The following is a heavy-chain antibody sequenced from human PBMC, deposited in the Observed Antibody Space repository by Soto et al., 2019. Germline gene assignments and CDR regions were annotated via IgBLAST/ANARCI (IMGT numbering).Heavy chain of an antibody. D-gene: IGHD2-15*01. J-gene: IGHJ4*02. CDR1: GYTFTSSG. CDR3: AREHNYIVEMATIKQGGFDY. V-gene: IGHV1-18*01. Sequence: QVQLVQSGAEVKKPGASVKVSCKASGYTFTSSGISWVRQAPGQGLEWMGWISAYNGNTNYAQKLQGRVTMTTDTSTSTAYMELRSLRSDDTAVYYCAREHNYIVEMATIKQGGFDYWGQGTLVTVSS. CDR2: ISAYNGNT.